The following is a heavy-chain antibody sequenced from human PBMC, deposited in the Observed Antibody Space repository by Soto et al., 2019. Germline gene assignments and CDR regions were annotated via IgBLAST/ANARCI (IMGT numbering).Heavy chain of an antibody. D-gene: IGHD3-9*01. CDR3: ARDLMYDILTGYRYYFDY. CDR2: IIPIFGTA. Sequence: ASVKVSCKASGGTFSSYAISWVRQAPGQGLEWMGGIIPIFGTANYAQKFQGRVTITADTSTSTAYMELSSLRSEDTAVYYCARDLMYDILTGYRYYFDYWGQGTLVTVSS. V-gene: IGHV1-69*06. CDR1: GGTFSSYA. J-gene: IGHJ4*02.